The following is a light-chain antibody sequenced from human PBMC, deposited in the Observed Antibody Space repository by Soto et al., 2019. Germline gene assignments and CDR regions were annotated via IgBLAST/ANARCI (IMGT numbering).Light chain of an antibody. J-gene: IGLJ1*01. CDR1: SSDVGGYNY. CDR2: EVS. V-gene: IGLV2-14*01. Sequence: QSVLTQPASVSGSTGQSITISCTGTSSDVGGYNYVSWYQQHPGKAPKLMIYEVSNRPSGVSKRFSGSKSGNTASLTISGLQAEDEADYYCSSYTSSSTLVFGTGTKVTVL. CDR3: SSYTSSSTLV.